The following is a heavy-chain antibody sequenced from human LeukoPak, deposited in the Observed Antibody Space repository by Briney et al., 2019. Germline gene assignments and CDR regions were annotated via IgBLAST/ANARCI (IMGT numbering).Heavy chain of an antibody. CDR3: ARGLRGFSGKYFFDY. D-gene: IGHD5-12*01. CDR1: GYTFTGYY. Sequence: ASVKVSCKASGYTFTGYYMHWVRQAPGQGLEWMGWINPNSGDTDYAQKFQVRVTMTRDTSISIAYMELSRLRSDDTAVDYCARGLRGFSGKYFFDYWGQGTLVTVSS. J-gene: IGHJ4*02. CDR2: INPNSGDT. V-gene: IGHV1-2*02.